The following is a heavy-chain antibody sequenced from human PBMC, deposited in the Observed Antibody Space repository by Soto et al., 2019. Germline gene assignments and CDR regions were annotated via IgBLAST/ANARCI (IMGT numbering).Heavy chain of an antibody. V-gene: IGHV4-34*01. J-gene: IGHJ6*02. D-gene: IGHD3-3*01. CDR1: GGSFSGYY. CDR2: INHSGST. CDR3: ARGRPIFGVVIRYYYYYGMDV. Sequence: QVQLQQWGAGLLKPSETLSLTCAVYGGSFSGYYWSWIRQPPGKGLEWIGEINHSGSTNYNPSLKSRVTISVDTSKNQFSLKLSSVTAADTAVYYCARGRPIFGVVIRYYYYYGMDVWGQGTTVTVSS.